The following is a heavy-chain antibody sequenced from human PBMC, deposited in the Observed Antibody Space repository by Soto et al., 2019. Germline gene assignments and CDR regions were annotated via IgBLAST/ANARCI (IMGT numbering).Heavy chain of an antibody. D-gene: IGHD2-21*01. CDR2: IYYIWST. CDR1: GGSISSGGYS. V-gene: IGHV4-30-2*01. J-gene: IGHJ4*02. CDR3: ARGNVVAIDY. Sequence: SETLSLTCAVSGGSISSGGYSWSWIRQPPGKGLEWIGYIYYIWSTYYNPSLNIRVTISVDRSKIQFSLKLSSVTAADTAVYYCARGNVVAIDYWGQGTLVTVSS.